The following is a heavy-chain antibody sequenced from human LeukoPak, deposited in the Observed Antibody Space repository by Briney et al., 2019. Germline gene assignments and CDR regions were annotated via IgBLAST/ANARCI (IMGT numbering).Heavy chain of an antibody. Sequence: ASVTVSCKASGYSFTDYYMHWVRQAPGQGLEWMGWINPNSGGTNYAQKFQGRVTMIRDTSISTAYMELSRLRSDDTAVYYCARDSYYDSSGYYSSEYFQHWGQGTLVTVSS. CDR1: GYSFTDYY. D-gene: IGHD3-22*01. CDR2: INPNSGGT. V-gene: IGHV1-2*02. J-gene: IGHJ1*01. CDR3: ARDSYYDSSGYYSSEYFQH.